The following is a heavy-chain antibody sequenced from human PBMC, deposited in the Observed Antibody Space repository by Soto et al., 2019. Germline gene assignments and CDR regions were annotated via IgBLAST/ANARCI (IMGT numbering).Heavy chain of an antibody. J-gene: IGHJ4*02. Sequence: QVQLVESGGGVVQPGRSLRLSCAAAGFTFSSYAMHRVRQAPGKGLEWVAVISYDGSNKYYADSVKGRFTISRDNSKNTLYLQMNSLRAEDTAVYYCARDSDWGQGTLVTVSS. CDR1: GFTFSSYA. CDR2: ISYDGSNK. V-gene: IGHV3-30-3*01. CDR3: ARDSD.